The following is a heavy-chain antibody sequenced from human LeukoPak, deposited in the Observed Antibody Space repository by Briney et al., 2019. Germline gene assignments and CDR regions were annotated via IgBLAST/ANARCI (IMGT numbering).Heavy chain of an antibody. CDR3: ARAPDYSNFELDY. Sequence: PGGSLRLSCAASGFTFSCYAMHWVRQAPGKGLERVAVISYDGSNKYYADSVKGRFTISRDNSKNTLYLQMNSLRAEDTAVYYCARAPDYSNFELDYWGQGTLVTVSS. CDR1: GFTFSCYA. D-gene: IGHD4-11*01. V-gene: IGHV3-30-3*01. J-gene: IGHJ4*02. CDR2: ISYDGSNK.